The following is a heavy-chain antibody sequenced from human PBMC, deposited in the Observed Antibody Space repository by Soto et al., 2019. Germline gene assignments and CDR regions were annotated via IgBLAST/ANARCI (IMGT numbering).Heavy chain of an antibody. CDR1: GYNFTSYA. V-gene: IGHV1-3*05. D-gene: IGHD6-19*01. J-gene: IGHJ4*02. CDR2: INAGNGNT. Sequence: QVQLVQSGAEEKKHGASVKVSCKASGYNFTSYAMHWVRQAPGQRLEWMGWINAGNGNTKYSQKFQGRVTITRDTSASTAYMELSSLRSEDTAVDYCARSPGIAVADYWGQGTLVTVSS. CDR3: ARSPGIAVADY.